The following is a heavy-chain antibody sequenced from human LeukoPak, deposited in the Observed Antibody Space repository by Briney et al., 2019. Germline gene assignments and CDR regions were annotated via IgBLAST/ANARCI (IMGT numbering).Heavy chain of an antibody. CDR3: ASISSHFLRPPYFAY. Sequence: EASVKVSCKVSGYTLTELSMHWVRQAPGKGLEWMGGFDPEDGETIYAQKFQGRVTMTEDTSTDTAYMELSSLRSEDTAVYYCASISSHFLRPPYFAYRGQGTLVTVSS. CDR2: FDPEDGET. D-gene: IGHD2/OR15-2a*01. J-gene: IGHJ4*02. CDR1: GYTLTELS. V-gene: IGHV1-24*01.